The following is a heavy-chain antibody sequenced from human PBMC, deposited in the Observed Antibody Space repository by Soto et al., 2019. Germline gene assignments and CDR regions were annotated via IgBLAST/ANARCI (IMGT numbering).Heavy chain of an antibody. D-gene: IGHD3-3*01. Sequence: GGSLRLSCAASGFTFSSYAMSWVRQAPGKGLEWVSAISGSGGSTYYADSVKGRFTISRDNSKSTLYLQMNSLRAEDTAVYYCAKAAPDYYYYYYGMDVWGQGTTVTVSS. CDR2: ISGSGGST. CDR1: GFTFSSYA. CDR3: AKAAPDYYYYYYGMDV. V-gene: IGHV3-23*01. J-gene: IGHJ6*02.